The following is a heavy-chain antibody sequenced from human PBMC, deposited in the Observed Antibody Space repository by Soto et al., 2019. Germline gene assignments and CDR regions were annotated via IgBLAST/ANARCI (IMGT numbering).Heavy chain of an antibody. D-gene: IGHD3-22*01. CDR2: INHSGST. CDR1: GGSFSGYY. J-gene: IGHJ3*02. V-gene: IGHV4-34*01. CDR3: ARTKYESSGYYTFQFAFDI. Sequence: SETLSLTCAVYGGSFSGYYRSWIRQPPGKGLEWIGEINHSGSTNYNPSLKSRVTISVDTSKNQFSLKLSSVTGADTAVYYCARTKYESSGYYTFQFAFDIWGQGTMVTVSS.